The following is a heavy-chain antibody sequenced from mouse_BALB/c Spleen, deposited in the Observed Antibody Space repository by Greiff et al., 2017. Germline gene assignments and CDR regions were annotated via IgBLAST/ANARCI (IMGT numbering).Heavy chain of an antibody. V-gene: IGHV3-8*02. CDR1: GDSITSGY. J-gene: IGHJ2*01. CDR2: ISYSGST. CDR3: ARLNYDYDLYYFDY. Sequence: DVKLVESGPSLVKPSQTLSLTCSVTGDSITSGYWNWIRKFPGNKLEYMGYISYSGSTYYNPSLKSRISITRDTSKNQYYLQLNSVTTEDTATYYCARLNYDYDLYYFDYWGQGTTLTVSS. D-gene: IGHD2-4*01.